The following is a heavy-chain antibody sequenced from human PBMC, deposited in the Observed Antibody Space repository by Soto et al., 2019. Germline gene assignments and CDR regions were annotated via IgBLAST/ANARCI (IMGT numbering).Heavy chain of an antibody. V-gene: IGHV1-46*01. CDR3: ATLGVRALDY. J-gene: IGHJ4*02. CDR1: RYTFTNFY. CDR2: INPSGGST. Sequence: ASVKVSCKASRYTFTNFYIHWLRQAPGQGLEWMGIINPSGGSTTYPQKFQGRVTMTEDTSTDTAYMELSSLRSEDTAVYYCATLGVRALDYWGQGTLVTVSS.